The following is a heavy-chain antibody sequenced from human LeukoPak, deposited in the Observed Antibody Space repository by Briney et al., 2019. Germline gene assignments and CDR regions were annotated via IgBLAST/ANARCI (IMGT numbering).Heavy chain of an antibody. CDR1: GYTFTGYY. CDR3: ARGEWGDKKDY. D-gene: IGHD1-26*01. J-gene: IGHJ4*02. CDR2: MNPNSGNT. V-gene: IGHV1-8*02. Sequence: ASVKVSCKASGYTFTGYYMHWVRQATGQGLEWMGWMNPNSGNTGYAQKFQGRVTMTRNTSISTAYMELSSLRSEDTAVYYCARGEWGDKKDYWGQGTLVTVSS.